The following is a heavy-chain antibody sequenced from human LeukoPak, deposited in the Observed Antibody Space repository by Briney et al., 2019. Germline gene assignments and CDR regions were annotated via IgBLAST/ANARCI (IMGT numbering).Heavy chain of an antibody. V-gene: IGHV3-30-3*01. Sequence: GRSLRLSCAASGFTFSSYGMHWVRQAPGKGLEWMEVISHDGSNKYYADSVKGRFTISRDNSKNTLYLEINSLRAEDTAVYSCVRDPAFGELLSCFDYWGLGTLVTVSS. D-gene: IGHD3-10*01. J-gene: IGHJ4*02. CDR2: ISHDGSNK. CDR3: VRDPAFGELLSCFDY. CDR1: GFTFSSYG.